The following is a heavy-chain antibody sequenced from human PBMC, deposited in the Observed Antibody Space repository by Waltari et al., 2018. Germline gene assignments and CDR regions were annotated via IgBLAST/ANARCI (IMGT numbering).Heavy chain of an antibody. CDR1: GGSISSYY. CDR2: IYYRGGT. D-gene: IGHD3-16*01. CDR3: ARDRSARGLGYYYYYMDV. V-gene: IGHV4-59*01. J-gene: IGHJ6*03. Sequence: QVQLQESGPGLVKPSETLSLTCTVSGGSISSYYWSWIRQPPGKGLEWIGYIYYRGGTNYNPSRKSRVTISVDTSKNQFSLKLSSVTAADTAVYYCARDRSARGLGYYYYYMDVWGKGTTVTVSS.